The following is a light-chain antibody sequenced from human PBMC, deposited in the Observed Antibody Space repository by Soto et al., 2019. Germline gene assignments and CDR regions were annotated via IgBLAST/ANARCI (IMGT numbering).Light chain of an antibody. CDR2: TTS. Sequence: DIQMTQSPSSLSASVGDRVSITCRASQTINNYLNWFQQKPGEAPKLLIYTTSKLQSGVPSRFSGSGSGADFTLTISNLQPEDFATYYCQRGYDVPLTFGQGTRLDI. J-gene: IGKJ5*01. CDR1: QTINNY. V-gene: IGKV1-39*01. CDR3: QRGYDVPLT.